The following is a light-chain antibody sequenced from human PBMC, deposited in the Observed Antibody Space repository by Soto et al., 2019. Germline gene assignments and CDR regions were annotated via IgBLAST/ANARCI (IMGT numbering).Light chain of an antibody. CDR3: SSYTSSSTLV. J-gene: IGLJ1*01. CDR2: DVS. Sequence: QSALTQPASVSGYPGQSITISCTGTSSDVGDYNYVSWYQQHPGKAPKVMIYDVSNRPSGVSNRFSGSKSGNTASLTISGLQAEDEADYYCSSYTSSSTLVFGTGTKLTVL. CDR1: SSDVGDYNY. V-gene: IGLV2-14*01.